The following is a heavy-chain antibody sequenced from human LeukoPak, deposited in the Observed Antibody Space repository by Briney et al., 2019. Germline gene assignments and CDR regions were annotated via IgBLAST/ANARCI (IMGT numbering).Heavy chain of an antibody. CDR3: AKSRSGSANWALQIFDN. V-gene: IGHV3-23*01. Sequence: GGSLRLSCAASGFTFSNYAMSWVRQAPGKGLEWVSAISGSGSNTYCADSVKGRFTISRDNSKNTLYLQMNSLRAEDTAVYFCAKSRSGSANWALQIFDNWGQGTLVTVSS. CDR2: ISGSGSNT. D-gene: IGHD1-1*01. CDR1: GFTFSNYA. J-gene: IGHJ4*02.